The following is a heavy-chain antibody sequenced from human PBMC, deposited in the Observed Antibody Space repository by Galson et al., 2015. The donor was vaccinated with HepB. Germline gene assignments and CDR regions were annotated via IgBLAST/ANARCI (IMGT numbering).Heavy chain of an antibody. J-gene: IGHJ6*02. CDR2: IYSGGNT. D-gene: IGHD1/OR15-1a*01. V-gene: IGHV3-53*01. Sequence: SLRLSCAASGFTVSNNYMSWVRQAPGKGLEWVSVIYSGGNTYYADSVKGRFTIPRDNSKNTLYLQMNSLRAEDTAVYYCAINKNYYYCMDVWGQGTTVTVSS. CDR3: AINKNYYYCMDV. CDR1: GFTVSNNY.